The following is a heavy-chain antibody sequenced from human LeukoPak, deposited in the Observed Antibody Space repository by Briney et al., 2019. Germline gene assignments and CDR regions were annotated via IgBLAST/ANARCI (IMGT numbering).Heavy chain of an antibody. CDR1: GFTFSSYE. CDR3: ATSYQNAFAI. V-gene: IGHV3-48*03. CDR2: ISSSGSTI. D-gene: IGHD2-2*01. Sequence: GGSLRLSCAASGFTFSSYEMNWVRQAPGKGLEWVSYISSSGSTIYYADSVKGRFTISRDNAKNSLYLQMNSLRDEDTAVYFCATSYQNAFAIWGQGTMVTVSS. J-gene: IGHJ3*02.